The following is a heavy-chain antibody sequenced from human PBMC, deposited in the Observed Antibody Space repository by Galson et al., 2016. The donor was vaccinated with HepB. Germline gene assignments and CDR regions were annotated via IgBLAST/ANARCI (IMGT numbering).Heavy chain of an antibody. Sequence: SCKASGYTFKTRGIHWVRQAPGQGLEWMGWINPDNGLIKSSQKFQGRVTFTRDTIATTAYMELSSLRYEDTAVFYCARIVAGLDSWGQGTLVTVS. J-gene: IGHJ4*02. CDR3: ARIVAGLDS. D-gene: IGHD3-16*02. V-gene: IGHV1-3*01. CDR2: INPDNGLI. CDR1: GYTFKTRG.